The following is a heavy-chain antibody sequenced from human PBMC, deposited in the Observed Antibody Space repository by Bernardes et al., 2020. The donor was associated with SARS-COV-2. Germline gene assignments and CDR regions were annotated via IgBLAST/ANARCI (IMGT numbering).Heavy chain of an antibody. Sequence: SETLSLTCTVSGGSISSSDYYWAWIRQPPGKGLEWIGTIFYSGNTYYNPSLKSRLTISVDTSKNQFSLRLSSVTAADTAVYYCARTYITMIVVVGAFDIWGQGTMVTVSS. D-gene: IGHD3-22*01. CDR2: IFYSGNT. J-gene: IGHJ3*02. CDR3: ARTYITMIVVVGAFDI. V-gene: IGHV4-39*01. CDR1: GGSISSSDYY.